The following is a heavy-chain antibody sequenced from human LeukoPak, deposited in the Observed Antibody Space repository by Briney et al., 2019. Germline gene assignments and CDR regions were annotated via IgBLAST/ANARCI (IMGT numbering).Heavy chain of an antibody. J-gene: IGHJ4*02. CDR3: ARGRYSYGFVSKATPVDY. CDR1: GGSFSGYY. V-gene: IGHV4-34*01. Sequence: SETLSLTCAVYGGSFSGYYWSWIRQPPGKGLEWIGEINRSGSTNYNPSLKSRVTISVDTSKNQFSLKLSSVTAADTAVYYCARGRYSYGFVSKATPVDYWGQGTLVTVSS. D-gene: IGHD5-18*01. CDR2: INRSGST.